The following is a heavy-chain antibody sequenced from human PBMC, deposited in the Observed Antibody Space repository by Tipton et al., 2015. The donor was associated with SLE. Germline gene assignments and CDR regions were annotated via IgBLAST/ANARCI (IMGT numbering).Heavy chain of an antibody. CDR2: INPNSGGT. CDR1: GYTFTGYY. V-gene: IGHV1-2*02. D-gene: IGHD2-21*01. CDR3: ARAAGLQSNWYFDL. Sequence: QLVQSGAEVKKPGASVKVSCKASGYTFTGYYMHWVRQAPGQRLEWMGWINPNSGGTNYAQKFQGRVTMTRDTSISTAYMELSRLRSDDTAVYYCARAAGLQSNWYFDLWGRGTLVTVSS. J-gene: IGHJ2*01.